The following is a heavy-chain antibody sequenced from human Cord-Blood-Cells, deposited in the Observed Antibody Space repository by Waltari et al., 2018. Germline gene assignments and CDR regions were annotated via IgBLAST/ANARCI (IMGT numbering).Heavy chain of an antibody. CDR3: ARPTQEYSSSKNGFDP. J-gene: IGHJ5*02. D-gene: IGHD6-6*01. Sequence: QVQLVQSGAEVKKPGSSVKVSCKASGGTFSSYAISWVRQAPGQGLEWMGGIIPIVGTANNAQKFQGRVTITADKSTSTAYMELSSRRSEDTAVYYCARPTQEYSSSKNGFDPWGQGTLVTVSS. V-gene: IGHV1-69*06. CDR1: GGTFSSYA. CDR2: IIPIVGTA.